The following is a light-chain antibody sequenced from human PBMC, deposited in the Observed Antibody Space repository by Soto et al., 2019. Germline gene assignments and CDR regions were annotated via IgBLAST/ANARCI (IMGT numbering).Light chain of an antibody. J-gene: IGKJ4*01. Sequence: DIQMTQSPSTLSGSVGDRVTITCRASQTISSWLAWYQQKPGKVPKRLISAASNLQSGVPSRFSGSGSGTEFTLTISSLQPEDFATYYCLQHHSYPLTFGGGTKVDIK. CDR3: LQHHSYPLT. CDR1: QTISSW. CDR2: AAS. V-gene: IGKV1-5*01.